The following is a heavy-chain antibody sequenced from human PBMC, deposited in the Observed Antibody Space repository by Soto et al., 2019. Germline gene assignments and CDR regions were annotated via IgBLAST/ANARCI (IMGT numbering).Heavy chain of an antibody. J-gene: IGHJ6*02. CDR3: ASGGAVPAASLYYYYYGMDV. V-gene: IGHV1-18*01. CDR2: ISAYNGNT. D-gene: IGHD2-2*01. CDR1: GYTFTSYG. Sequence: QVQLEQSGAEVKKPGASVKVSCKASGYTFTSYGISWVRQAPGQGLEWMGWISAYNGNTNYAQKLQGRVTMTTDTSTSTAYMELRSLRSDDTAVYHCASGGAVPAASLYYYYYGMDVWGQGTTVTVSS.